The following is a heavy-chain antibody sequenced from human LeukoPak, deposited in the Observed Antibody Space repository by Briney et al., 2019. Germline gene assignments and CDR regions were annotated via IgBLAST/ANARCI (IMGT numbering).Heavy chain of an antibody. CDR2: INPNSGGT. J-gene: IGHJ4*02. CDR3: ARAQEYDFWSSYYQFFDY. V-gene: IGHV1-2*02. Sequence: GASVKVSCKASGYTFTGYYMHWVRQAPGQGLEWMGGINPNSGGTNYAQKFQGRVTMTRDTSISTAYMELSRLRSDDTAGYYCARAQEYDFWSSYYQFFDYWGQGTLVTVSS. D-gene: IGHD3-3*01. CDR1: GYTFTGYY.